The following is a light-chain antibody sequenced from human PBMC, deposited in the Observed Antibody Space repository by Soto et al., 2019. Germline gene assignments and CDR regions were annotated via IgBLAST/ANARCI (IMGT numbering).Light chain of an antibody. CDR2: GAS. CDR1: QSVSSN. CDR3: QQYNNWPRT. V-gene: IGKV3-15*01. Sequence: EIVMTQSPATLSVSPGERATLSCRASQSVSSNFAWYQQKPGQAPRLLIYGASNRATGIPARFSGSGSGTEFTLTISSLQSEDFAVYYCQQYNNWPRTFGQGPKLEIK. J-gene: IGKJ2*01.